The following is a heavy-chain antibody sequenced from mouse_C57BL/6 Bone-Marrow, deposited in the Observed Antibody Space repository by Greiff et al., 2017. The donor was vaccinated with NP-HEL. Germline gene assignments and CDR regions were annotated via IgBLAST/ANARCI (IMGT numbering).Heavy chain of an antibody. CDR3: TRWWLLGFDY. V-gene: IGHV1-15*01. CDR2: IDPETGGT. D-gene: IGHD2-3*01. J-gene: IGHJ2*01. Sequence: QVQLQQSGAELVMPGASVTLSCKASGYTFTDYEMHWVKQTPVHGLEWIGAIDPETGGTAYNQKFKGKAILTADKSSSTAYMELRSLTSEDSAVYYCTRWWLLGFDYWGQGTTLTVSS. CDR1: GYTFTDYE.